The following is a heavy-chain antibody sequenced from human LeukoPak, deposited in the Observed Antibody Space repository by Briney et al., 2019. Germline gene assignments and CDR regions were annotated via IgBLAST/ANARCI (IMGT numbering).Heavy chain of an antibody. CDR3: ASRAWILRYFGRAPPAFDI. D-gene: IGHD3-9*01. Sequence: PSETLSLTCTVSGGSISSSSYYWGWIRQPPGKGLEWIGSIYYSGSTYYNPSLKSRVTITVDTSKNQFSLKLSSVTAADTAVYYCASRAWILRYFGRAPPAFDIWGQGTMVTVSS. CDR1: GGSISSSSYY. J-gene: IGHJ3*02. CDR2: IYYSGST. V-gene: IGHV4-39*07.